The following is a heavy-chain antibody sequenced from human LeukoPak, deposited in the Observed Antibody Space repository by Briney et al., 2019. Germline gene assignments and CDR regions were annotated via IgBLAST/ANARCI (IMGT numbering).Heavy chain of an antibody. CDR1: GGTFSSYA. V-gene: IGHV1-46*01. J-gene: IGHJ4*02. CDR2: INPSGGST. CDR3: ARGDCSGGSCYRFDY. Sequence: VASVKVSCKASGGTFSSYAISWVRQAPGQGLEWMGLINPSGGSTSYAQKFQGRVTMTRDTSTSTVYMELSSLRSEDTAVYYCARGDCSGGSCYRFDYWGQGTLVTVSS. D-gene: IGHD2-15*01.